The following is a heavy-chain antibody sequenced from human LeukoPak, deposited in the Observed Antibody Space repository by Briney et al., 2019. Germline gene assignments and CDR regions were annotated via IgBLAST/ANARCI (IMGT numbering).Heavy chain of an antibody. CDR1: GYSISSDYY. D-gene: IGHD5-18*01. V-gene: IGHV4-38-2*02. Sequence: SETLSLTCTVSGYSISSDYYWGWIRQPPGKGLEWIGNIFHNGNTYYNPSLKSRVTMSIDTSKKQFSLKLRTATAADTAVYYCARIEDVTRGYNHAYYFDYWGQGTPVTVSS. J-gene: IGHJ4*02. CDR2: IFHNGNT. CDR3: ARIEDVTRGYNHAYYFDY.